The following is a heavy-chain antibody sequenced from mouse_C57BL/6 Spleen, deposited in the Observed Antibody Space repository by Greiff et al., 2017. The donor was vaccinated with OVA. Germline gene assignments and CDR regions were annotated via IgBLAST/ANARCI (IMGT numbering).Heavy chain of an antibody. D-gene: IGHD2-4*01. Sequence: EVHLVESGGGLVQPGGSLKLSCAASGFTFSSYGMSWVRQTPDKRLELVATINSNGGSTYYPDSVKGRFTISRDNAKNTLYLQMSSLKSEDTAMYYCARDDYDLFAYWGQGTLVTVSA. CDR3: ARDDYDLFAY. CDR1: GFTFSSYG. J-gene: IGHJ3*01. V-gene: IGHV5-6-3*01. CDR2: INSNGGST.